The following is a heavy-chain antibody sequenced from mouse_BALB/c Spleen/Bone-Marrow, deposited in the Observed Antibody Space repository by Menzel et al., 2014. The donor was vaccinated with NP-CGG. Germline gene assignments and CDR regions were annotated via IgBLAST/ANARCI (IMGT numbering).Heavy chain of an antibody. V-gene: IGHV14-3*02. J-gene: IGHJ3*01. CDR3: AKYYYGNSLFAY. Sequence: VQLQQSGAELVKPGASVKLSCTASGFNIKDTYMHWVKQRPEQGLEWIGRIDPANGNTKYDPKFQGKATITADTSSNTAYLQLSSLTSVDTAVYYCAKYYYGNSLFAYWGQGTLVTVSA. CDR2: IDPANGNT. CDR1: GFNIKDTY. D-gene: IGHD1-1*01.